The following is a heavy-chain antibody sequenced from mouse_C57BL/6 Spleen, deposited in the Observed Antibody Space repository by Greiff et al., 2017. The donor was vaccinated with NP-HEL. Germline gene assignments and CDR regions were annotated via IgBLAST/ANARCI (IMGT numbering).Heavy chain of an antibody. CDR1: GYTFTDYN. CDR2: INPNNGGT. V-gene: IGHV1-18*01. D-gene: IGHD1-1*01. CDR3: ARGGNYGSSSPFDY. J-gene: IGHJ2*01. Sequence: EVKLMESGPELVKPGASVKIPCKASGYTFTDYNMDWVKQSHGKSLEWIGDINPNNGGTIYNQKFKGKATLTVDKSSSTAYMELRSLTSEDTAVYYCARGGNYGSSSPFDYWGQGTTLTVSS.